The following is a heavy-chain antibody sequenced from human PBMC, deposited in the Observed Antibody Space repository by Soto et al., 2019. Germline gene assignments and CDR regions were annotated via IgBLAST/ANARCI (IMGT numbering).Heavy chain of an antibody. CDR2: IYYSGNT. CDR1: GGSTSSDNY. D-gene: IGHD3-16*01. V-gene: IGHV4-30-4*01. Sequence: SETLSLTCTVSGGSTSSDNYWSCIRQPPGKGLEWIGHIYYSGNTDYNPSLKSRLAISIDTSKNQFSLKLSSVTAADTAVYFCAREGGESSDGLYYFDSWGQGSLVTVSS. CDR3: AREGGESSDGLYYFDS. J-gene: IGHJ4*02.